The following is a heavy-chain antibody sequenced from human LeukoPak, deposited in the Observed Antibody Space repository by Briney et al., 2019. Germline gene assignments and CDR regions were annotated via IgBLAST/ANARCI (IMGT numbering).Heavy chain of an antibody. CDR2: IYTSGST. D-gene: IGHD3-3*01. J-gene: IGHJ5*02. V-gene: IGHV4-4*07. CDR1: GGPISSYY. Sequence: SETLSLTCTVSGGPISSYYWSWIRQPAGKGLEWIGRIYTSGSTNYNPSLKSRVTMSVDTSKNQFSLKLSSVTAADTAVYYCARSPHYDFWSGYFPWGQGTLVTVSS. CDR3: ARSPHYDFWSGYFP.